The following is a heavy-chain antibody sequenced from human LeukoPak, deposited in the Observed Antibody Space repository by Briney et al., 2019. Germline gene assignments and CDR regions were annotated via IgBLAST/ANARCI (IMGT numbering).Heavy chain of an antibody. J-gene: IGHJ5*02. D-gene: IGHD5-18*01. Sequence: SVKVSCKASGGTFSSYAISWVRQAPGQGLEWMGGIIPIFGTVNYAQKFQGRVTITADKSTSTAYMGLSSLRSEDTAVYYCATSRGYSYGYWFDPWGQGTLVTVSS. CDR1: GGTFSSYA. CDR3: ATSRGYSYGYWFDP. CDR2: IIPIFGTV. V-gene: IGHV1-69*06.